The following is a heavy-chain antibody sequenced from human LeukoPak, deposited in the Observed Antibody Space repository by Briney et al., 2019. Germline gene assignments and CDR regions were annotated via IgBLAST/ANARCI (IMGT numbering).Heavy chain of an antibody. J-gene: IGHJ4*02. CDR1: GFTFSNYG. Sequence: PGGSLRLSCAASGFTFSNYGMHWVRQAPGKGLEWVAVISYDGSNKYYADSVKGRLTISRDNSKNTLYLQMNSLRAEDTAVYYCAKDPQLRAPIVVVPAAIPTFDYWGQGTLVTVSS. V-gene: IGHV3-30*18. D-gene: IGHD2-2*01. CDR3: AKDPQLRAPIVVVPAAIPTFDY. CDR2: ISYDGSNK.